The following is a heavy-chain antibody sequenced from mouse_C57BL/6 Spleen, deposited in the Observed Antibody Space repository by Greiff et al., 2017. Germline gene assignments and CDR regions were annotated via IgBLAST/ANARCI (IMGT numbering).Heavy chain of an antibody. V-gene: IGHV3-6*01. Sequence: EVKLQESGPGLVKPSQSLSLTCSVTGYSITSGYYWNWIRQFPGNKLEWMGYISYDGSNNYNPSLKNRISITRDTSKNQFFLKLNSVTTEDTATYYCASALEYFDYWGQGTTLTVSS. CDR2: ISYDGSN. CDR1: GYSITSGYY. J-gene: IGHJ2*01. CDR3: ASALEYFDY.